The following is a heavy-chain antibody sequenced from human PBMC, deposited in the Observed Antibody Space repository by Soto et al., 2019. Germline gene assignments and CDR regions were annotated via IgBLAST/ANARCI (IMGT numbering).Heavy chain of an antibody. D-gene: IGHD2-21*02. CDR1: GNTFTNYY. Sequence: QVQLMQSGAEVKKPGASVKVSCKASGNTFTNYYIHWVRQAPGQGLEWMGTINPSGGHTTYSQTFRGRVTMTRDTSTSTLYMELTSLTSDDTAVYYCARGGHVVVVTAAFDYWGQGTLVTVSS. CDR3: ARGGHVVVVTAAFDY. J-gene: IGHJ4*02. CDR2: INPSGGHT. V-gene: IGHV1-46*01.